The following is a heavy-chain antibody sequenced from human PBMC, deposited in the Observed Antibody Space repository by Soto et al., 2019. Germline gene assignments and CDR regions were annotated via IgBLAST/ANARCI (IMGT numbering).Heavy chain of an antibody. J-gene: IGHJ4*02. D-gene: IGHD4-17*01. CDR2: IDPSDSHT. CDR3: VRLHYSDYGGSFDY. Sequence: EVQLVQSGAEVKEPGESLRISCKASGYSFTNYWISWVRQMPGKGLEWMGRIDPSDSHTDYSPSLQGHVTISTDKSLSIAYLRWSSLRASDTAMYFCVRLHYSDYGGSFDYWGQGTLVAVSS. CDR1: GYSFTNYW. V-gene: IGHV5-10-1*01.